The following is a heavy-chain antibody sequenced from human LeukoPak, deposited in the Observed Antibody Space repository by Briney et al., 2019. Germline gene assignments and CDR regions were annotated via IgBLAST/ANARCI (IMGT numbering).Heavy chain of an antibody. J-gene: IGHJ3*02. Sequence: SVKVSCKASGGTFSSYTISWVRQAPGQGLEWMGRIIPILGIANYAQKFQGRVTITADKSTSTAYMELSSLRSEDTAVYYCARGLVSTSCSRYCAIDIWGQGTMVTVSS. CDR2: IIPILGIA. V-gene: IGHV1-69*02. D-gene: IGHD2-2*01. CDR1: GGTFSSYT. CDR3: ARGLVSTSCSRYCAIDI.